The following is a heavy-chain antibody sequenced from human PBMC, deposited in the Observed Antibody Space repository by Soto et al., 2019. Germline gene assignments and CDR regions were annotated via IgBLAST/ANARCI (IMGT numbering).Heavy chain of an antibody. Sequence: QLQLQESGSGLVKPSQTLSLTCAVSGGSISSGGYSWSWIRQPPGKRLEWIGYIYHSGSTYYNPSLKSRVTISVDRSKNQFSLKMRAVTAADTALYYCARVAPFCGKAFDIWGQGTMVTASS. D-gene: IGHD1-26*01. V-gene: IGHV4-30-2*01. CDR1: GGSISSGGYS. J-gene: IGHJ3*02. CDR3: ARVAPFCGKAFDI. CDR2: IYHSGST.